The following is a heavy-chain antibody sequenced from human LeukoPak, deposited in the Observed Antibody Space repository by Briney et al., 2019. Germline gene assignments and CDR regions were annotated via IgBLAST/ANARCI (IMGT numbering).Heavy chain of an antibody. Sequence: GGSLRLSSAASGFTFSDYYMSWIRQAPGKGLEWVSYISSSGSTIYYAHSVKGRFTVSRDNAKYSLYLQLNSLRPEDTAVYYCARYDCGDYGTTCGQGTLVTISS. CDR2: ISSSGSTI. CDR3: ARYDCGDYGTT. V-gene: IGHV3-11*01. CDR1: GFTFSDYY. D-gene: IGHD4-17*01. J-gene: IGHJ5*02.